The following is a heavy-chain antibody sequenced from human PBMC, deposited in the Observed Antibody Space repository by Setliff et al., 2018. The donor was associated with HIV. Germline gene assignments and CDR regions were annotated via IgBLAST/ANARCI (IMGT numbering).Heavy chain of an antibody. CDR1: GGSISSSSYY. CDR3: ARREVEMATHGDAFDI. J-gene: IGHJ3*02. Sequence: PSETLSLTCTVSGGSISSSSYYWGWIRQPPGKGLEWIGSIYYSGSTYYNPSLKSRVTISVDTSKNQFSLKLSSVTAADTAVYYCARREVEMATHGDAFDIWGQGTMVTVSS. CDR2: IYYSGST. D-gene: IGHD5-12*01. V-gene: IGHV4-39*07.